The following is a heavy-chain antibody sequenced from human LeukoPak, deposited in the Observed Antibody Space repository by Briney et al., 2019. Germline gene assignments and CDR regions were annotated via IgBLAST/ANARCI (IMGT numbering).Heavy chain of an antibody. Sequence: GGSLRLSCAASGFTFDDYAMHWVRQAPGKGLEWVSGISWNSGSIGYADSVKGRFTISRDNAKNSLYLQMNSLRAEDTALYYCAKAGNIAAAGIDYYYYMDVWGKGTTVTVSS. CDR2: ISWNSGSI. CDR3: AKAGNIAAAGIDYYYYMDV. D-gene: IGHD6-13*01. J-gene: IGHJ6*03. V-gene: IGHV3-9*01. CDR1: GFTFDDYA.